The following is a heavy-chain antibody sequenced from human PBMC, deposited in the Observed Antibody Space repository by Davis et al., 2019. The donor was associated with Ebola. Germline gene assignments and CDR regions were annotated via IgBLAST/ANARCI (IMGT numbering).Heavy chain of an antibody. CDR1: GGTFSSYA. Sequence: SVKVSCKASGGTFSSYAISWVRQAPGQGLEWMGGIIPILGIANYAQKFQGRVTITADESTSTAYMELRSLRSDDTAVYYCARAYPGMFDYWGQGTLVTVSS. V-gene: IGHV1-69*10. CDR3: ARAYPGMFDY. D-gene: IGHD6-13*01. CDR2: IIPILGIA. J-gene: IGHJ4*02.